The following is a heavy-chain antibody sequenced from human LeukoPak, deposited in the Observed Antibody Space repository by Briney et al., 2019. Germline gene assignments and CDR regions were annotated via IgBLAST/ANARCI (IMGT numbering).Heavy chain of an antibody. CDR1: GFTISSYN. V-gene: IGHV3-21*01. CDR3: ARGTYSGFDSSFDY. CDR2: FSGYSGAST. Sequence: GGSLRLSCTASGFTISSYNMNWVRQAPGKGLEWVSSFSGYSGASTYYADSVRGRFTISRDNAKNALYLKINSLRAEDTAIYYCARGTYSGFDSSFDYWGQGTLVTVSS. D-gene: IGHD5-12*01. J-gene: IGHJ4*02.